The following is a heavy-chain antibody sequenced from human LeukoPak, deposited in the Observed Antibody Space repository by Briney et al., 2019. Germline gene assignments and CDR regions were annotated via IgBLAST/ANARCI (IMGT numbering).Heavy chain of an antibody. CDR3: AKDLFVDTAMGTFDY. D-gene: IGHD5-18*01. V-gene: IGHV3-7*01. J-gene: IGHJ4*02. Sequence: PGGSLRLSCAASGFTFSNAWMSWVRQAPGKGLEWVANIKQDGSEKYYVDSVKGRFTISRDNAKNSLYLQMNSLRAEDTAVYYCAKDLFVDTAMGTFDYWGQGTLVTVSS. CDR1: GFTFSNAW. CDR2: IKQDGSEK.